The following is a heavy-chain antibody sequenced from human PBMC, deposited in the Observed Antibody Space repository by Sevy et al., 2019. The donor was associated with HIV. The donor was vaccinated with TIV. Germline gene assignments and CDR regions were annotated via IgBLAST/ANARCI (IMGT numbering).Heavy chain of an antibody. D-gene: IGHD3-16*01. V-gene: IGHV3-21*01. Sequence: GGSLRLSCAASGFSVGSYSMNWVRQAPGKGLEWVSFIIFTTNNTYYVDSVKGRFTISRDNAKNSVYLQMNSLRAEDTAVYYCSSGGGYWGQGTLVTVS. CDR1: GFSVGSYS. CDR2: IIFTTNNT. CDR3: SSGGGY. J-gene: IGHJ4*02.